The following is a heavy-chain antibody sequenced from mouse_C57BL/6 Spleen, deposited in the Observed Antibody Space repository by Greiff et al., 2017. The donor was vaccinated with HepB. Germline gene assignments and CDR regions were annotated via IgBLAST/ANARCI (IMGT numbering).Heavy chain of an antibody. CDR3: ARRGLGRGGGYFDY. Sequence: VQLQQPGAELVKPGASVKMSCKASGYTFTSYWITWVKQRPGQGLEWIGDIYPGSGSTNYNEKFKSKATLTVDTSSSTAYMQLSSLTSEDSAVYYCARRGLGRGGGYFDYWGQGTTLTVSS. CDR2: IYPGSGST. D-gene: IGHD4-1*01. J-gene: IGHJ2*01. CDR1: GYTFTSYW. V-gene: IGHV1-55*01.